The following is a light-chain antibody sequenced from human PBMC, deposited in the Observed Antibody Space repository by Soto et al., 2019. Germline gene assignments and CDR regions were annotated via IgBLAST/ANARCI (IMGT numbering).Light chain of an antibody. V-gene: IGLV1-40*01. CDR1: SSNIGAGYD. CDR2: GNT. CDR3: VSFDSSLSVV. Sequence: QSVLTQPPSVSGAPGQRVTLSCTGSSSNIGAGYDVHWYQQLPGRAPKLLIYGNTNRPSGVPDRFSGAKSGTSASLAITGLQAEDEADYCVSFDSSLSVVFGGGTKLPVL. J-gene: IGLJ2*01.